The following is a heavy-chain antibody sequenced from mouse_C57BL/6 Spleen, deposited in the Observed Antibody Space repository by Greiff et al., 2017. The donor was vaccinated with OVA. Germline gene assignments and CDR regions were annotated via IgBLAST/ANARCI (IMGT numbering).Heavy chain of an antibody. V-gene: IGHV1-52*01. CDR1: GYTFTSYW. CDR2: IAPSDSEP. D-gene: IGHD2-4*01. J-gene: IGHJ3*01. CDR3: TRSDYDWLAY. Sequence: QVQLQQPGAELVRPGSSVKLSCKASGYTFTSYWMPWVTQRPIHGLEWIGTIAPSDSEPPYTHTFKDKATLTVDKSSSTAYMQLSSLTSADSAVYYWTRSDYDWLAYWGQGTLVTVSA.